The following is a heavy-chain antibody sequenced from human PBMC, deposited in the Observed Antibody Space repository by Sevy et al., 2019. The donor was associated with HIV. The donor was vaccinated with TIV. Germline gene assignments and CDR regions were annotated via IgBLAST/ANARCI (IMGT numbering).Heavy chain of an antibody. CDR1: GFSVSENY. V-gene: IGHV3-53*01. D-gene: IGHD6-6*01. CDR3: AKDVCIADRPAPFGH. CDR2: IHRGGLT. Sequence: GGSLRLSCTASGFSVSENYMSWVRLAPGKGPEWVSLIHRGGLTHYADSVNGRFTISRDNSKNTLYLQMNNLRVEDTAVYYCAKDVCIADRPAPFGHWGQGTLVTVSS. J-gene: IGHJ4*02.